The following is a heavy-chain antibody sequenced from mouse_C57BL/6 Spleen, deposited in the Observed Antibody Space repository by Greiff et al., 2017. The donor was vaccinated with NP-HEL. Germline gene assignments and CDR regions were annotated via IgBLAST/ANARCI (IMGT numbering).Heavy chain of an antibody. V-gene: IGHV1-64*01. D-gene: IGHD1-2*01. CDR1: GYTFTSYW. CDR2: IHPNSGST. J-gene: IGHJ2*01. CDR3: ARYGDGFDY. Sequence: QVQLQQPGAELVKPGASVKLSCKASGYTFTSYWLHWVKQRPGQGLEWIGMIHPNSGSTNYNEKFKSKATLTVDKSSSTAYMQRSSLTSEDSAVYYGARYGDGFDYWGQGTTLTVSS.